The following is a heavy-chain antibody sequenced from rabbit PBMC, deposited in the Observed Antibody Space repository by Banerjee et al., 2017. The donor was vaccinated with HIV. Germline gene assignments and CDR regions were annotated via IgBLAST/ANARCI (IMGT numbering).Heavy chain of an antibody. D-gene: IGHD6-1*01. CDR2: IYGGSSGNT. Sequence: QEQLEESGGDLVKPEGSLTLTCTASGFSFSSYWMCWVRQAPGKGLEWIACIYGGSSGNTYYASWAKGRFTISKTSSTTVTLQMTSLTAADTATYFCARHVGDAAYGYAANLWGQGTLVTVS. CDR3: ARHVGDAAYGYAANL. J-gene: IGHJ4*01. V-gene: IGHV1S45*01. CDR1: GFSFSSYW.